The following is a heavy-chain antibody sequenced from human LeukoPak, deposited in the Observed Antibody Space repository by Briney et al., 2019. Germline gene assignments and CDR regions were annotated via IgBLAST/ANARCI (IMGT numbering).Heavy chain of an antibody. J-gene: IGHJ2*01. CDR1: GFTFGNFG. D-gene: IGHD3/OR15-3a*01. Sequence: PGGSLRLSRDASGFTFGNFGMTWVRQAPGKGLQWVSGITGSTTWTYYAASVKGRFTVSRDNSQNTLHLQMNSLRADDTAVYYSARELVSTGTGYFDLWGRGTLVTVSS. CDR2: ITGSTTWT. CDR3: ARELVSTGTGYFDL. V-gene: IGHV3-23*01.